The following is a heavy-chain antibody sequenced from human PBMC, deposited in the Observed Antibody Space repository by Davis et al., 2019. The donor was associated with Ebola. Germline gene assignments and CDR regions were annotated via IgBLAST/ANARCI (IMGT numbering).Heavy chain of an antibody. Sequence: ASVKVSCKASGYTFTGYYIHWVRQAPGQGLEWMGWINPNSGGTNYAQKFQGRVTMTRDTSISTAYMELSRLRSDDTAVYYCARDVGSSWYSEYYYYYMDVWGKGTTVTVSS. CDR3: ARDVGSSWYSEYYYYYMDV. J-gene: IGHJ6*03. D-gene: IGHD6-13*01. V-gene: IGHV1-2*02. CDR2: INPNSGGT. CDR1: GYTFTGYY.